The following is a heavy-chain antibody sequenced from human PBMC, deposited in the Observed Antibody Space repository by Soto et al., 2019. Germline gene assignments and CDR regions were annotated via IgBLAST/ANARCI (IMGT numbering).Heavy chain of an antibody. J-gene: IGHJ5*02. CDR1: GGSMSSYH. CDR3: AKEFCDPNGCYGRWLDP. V-gene: IGHV4-59*01. CDR2: VFYSGST. Sequence: VQLQESGPGLAKPSETLSLTCTVSGGSMSSYHWSWIRQPPGKGLEWIGNVFYSGSTIYNPSLKSRVIISVDTSKNQFSLKLSSVTAADTAVYYCAKEFCDPNGCYGRWLDPWGQGTLVTVSS. D-gene: IGHD2-15*01.